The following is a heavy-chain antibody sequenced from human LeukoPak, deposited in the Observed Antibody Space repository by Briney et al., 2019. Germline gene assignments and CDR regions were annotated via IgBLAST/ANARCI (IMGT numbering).Heavy chain of an antibody. J-gene: IGHJ5*02. CDR1: GGSISSSNW. Sequence: PSGTLSLTCAVSGGSISSSNWWSWVRQPPGKGLEWIVSRYYGRNTYYNPSLKSRVTISVDTSKNHFSLNLSPVTAADTAVYFCARHGHYSSLDPWGQGTLVTVSS. CDR2: RYYGRNT. D-gene: IGHD6-13*01. CDR3: ARHGHYSSLDP. V-gene: IGHV4-4*02.